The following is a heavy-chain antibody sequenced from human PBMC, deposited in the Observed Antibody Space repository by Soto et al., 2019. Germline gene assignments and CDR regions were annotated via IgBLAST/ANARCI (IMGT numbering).Heavy chain of an antibody. Sequence: QLLLQESGPGLVKPSETLSLTCTVSGDSVSNSGYYWGWIRQSPGKRLEWFGSVSFSGSKYYNPSLRSRVSFFVDTYKTLNSLNLRAVTAADTAVYYCSRGSTGQGRDWFDPCGQGTMGTGSS. J-gene: IGHJ5*02. CDR2: VSFSGSK. CDR1: GDSVSNSGYY. V-gene: IGHV4-39*01. CDR3: SRGSTGQGRDWFDP. D-gene: IGHD6-13*01.